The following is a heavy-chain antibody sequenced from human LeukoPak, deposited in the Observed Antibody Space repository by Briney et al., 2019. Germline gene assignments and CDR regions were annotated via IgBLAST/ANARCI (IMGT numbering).Heavy chain of an antibody. J-gene: IGHJ4*02. D-gene: IGHD1-26*01. V-gene: IGHV3-9*01. CDR3: AKSARSYIPFDY. CDR2: ISWNSGSI. Sequence: GGSPRLSCAASGFTFDDYAMHWVRQAPGKGLEWASGISWNSGSIGYADSVKGRFTISRDNAKNSLYLQMNSLRAEDTALYYCAKSARSYIPFDYWGQGTLVTVSP. CDR1: GFTFDDYA.